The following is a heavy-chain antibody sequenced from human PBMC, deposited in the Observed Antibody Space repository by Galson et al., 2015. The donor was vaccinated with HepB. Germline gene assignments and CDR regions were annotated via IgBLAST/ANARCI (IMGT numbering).Heavy chain of an antibody. J-gene: IGHJ4*02. V-gene: IGHV3-21*01. CDR2: ISSSSSYI. CDR1: GFTFSSYS. CDR3: ARDRLMGIAVAGF. Sequence: SLRLSCAASGFTFSSYSMNWVRQAPGKGLEWVSSISSSSSYIYYADSVKGRFTISRDNAKNSLYLQMNSLRAEDTAVYYCARDRLMGIAVAGFWGQGTLVTVSS. D-gene: IGHD6-19*01.